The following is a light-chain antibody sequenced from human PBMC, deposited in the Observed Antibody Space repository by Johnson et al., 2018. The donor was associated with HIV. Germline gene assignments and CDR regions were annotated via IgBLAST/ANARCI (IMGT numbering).Light chain of an antibody. Sequence: QPVLTQPPSVSAAPGQRVSISCSGSSSNIGNNYVSWYQQVPGTAPKLLIYDNNRRPSGIPDRFSSSKSGTSATLGITGLQTADEADYSCGTWDSSLRTAFFGTGTKVTVL. V-gene: IGLV1-51*01. J-gene: IGLJ1*01. CDR1: SSNIGNNY. CDR3: GTWDSSLRTAF. CDR2: DNN.